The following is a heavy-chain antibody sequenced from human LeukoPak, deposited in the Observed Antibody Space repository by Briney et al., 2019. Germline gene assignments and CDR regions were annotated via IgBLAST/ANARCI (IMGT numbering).Heavy chain of an antibody. CDR3: ARDLNY. Sequence: PGGSLRLSCAASGFTFSGYPIHWVRQAPGKGLEWVAVISYDGSNKYYADSVKGRFTISRDSSKNTMYLQMNSLRAEDTALYYCARDLNYWGQGTLVTVSS. CDR2: ISYDGSNK. V-gene: IGHV3-30*14. J-gene: IGHJ4*02. CDR1: GFTFSGYP.